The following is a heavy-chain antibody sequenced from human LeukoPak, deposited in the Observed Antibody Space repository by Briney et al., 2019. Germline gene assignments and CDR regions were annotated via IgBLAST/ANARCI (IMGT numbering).Heavy chain of an antibody. CDR1: GGSISSGGYY. D-gene: IGHD4-23*01. CDR3: ARGGNPEY. CDR2: IYYSRSP. Sequence: PSHTLSLPCTVSGGSISSGGYYWSWIRQPPGKGLEMIGYIYYSRSPYYKPSLKSRVNISVDPSKNQFAPKLTDMPGPDTAVYYCARGGNPEYWGQGTLVSVSS. V-gene: IGHV4-31*03. J-gene: IGHJ4*02.